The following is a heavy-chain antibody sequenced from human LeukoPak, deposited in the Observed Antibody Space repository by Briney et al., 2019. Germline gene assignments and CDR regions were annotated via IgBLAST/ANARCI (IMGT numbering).Heavy chain of an antibody. J-gene: IGHJ4*02. CDR1: GGTFSSYA. Sequence: GASVKVSCKASGGTFSSYAISWVRQAPGQGLEWMGGIIPIFGTAYYAQKLQGRVTITADKSTSTAYMELSSLRSEGTAVYYCARDIGGYFDYWGQGTLVTVSS. CDR2: IIPIFGTA. CDR3: ARDIGGYFDY. V-gene: IGHV1-69*06. D-gene: IGHD3-10*01.